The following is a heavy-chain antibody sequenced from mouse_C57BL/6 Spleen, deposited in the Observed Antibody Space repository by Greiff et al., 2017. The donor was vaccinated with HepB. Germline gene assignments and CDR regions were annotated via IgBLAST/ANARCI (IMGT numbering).Heavy chain of an antibody. V-gene: IGHV10-3*01. J-gene: IGHJ1*03. CDR3: VRESYYYGSSWYFDV. D-gene: IGHD1-1*01. CDR2: IISKSSNNAT. CDR1: GFTFNTYA. Sequence: EVKLVESGGGLVQPKGSLKLSCAASGFTFNTYAMHWVRQAPGKGLEWVARIISKSSNNATYYADSVKDRFTISRDDSQSMLYLQMNNLKTEDTAMYYCVRESYYYGSSWYFDVWGTGTTVTVSS.